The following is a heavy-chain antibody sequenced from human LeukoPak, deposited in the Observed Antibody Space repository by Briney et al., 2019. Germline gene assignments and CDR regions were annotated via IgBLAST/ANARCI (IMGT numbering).Heavy chain of an antibody. D-gene: IGHD3-22*01. V-gene: IGHV1-18*01. J-gene: IGHJ5*02. CDR3: ARDPGMYYYDSSPGNWFDP. CDR1: GYTFTTYA. Sequence: GASVKVSCKASGYTFTTYAISWVRQAPGQGLEWMGWISAYNGNTNYAQKLQGRVTMTTDTSTSTAYMELRSLRSDDTAVYYCARDPGMYYYDSSPGNWFDPWGQGTLVTVSS. CDR2: ISAYNGNT.